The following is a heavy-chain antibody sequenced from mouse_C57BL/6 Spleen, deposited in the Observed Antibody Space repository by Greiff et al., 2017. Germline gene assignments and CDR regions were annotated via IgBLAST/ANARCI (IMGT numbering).Heavy chain of an antibody. J-gene: IGHJ3*01. Sequence: VQLQQPGAELVKPGASVKMSCKASGYTFTSYWITWVKQRPGQGLEWIGDIYPGSGSTNYNEKFKSKATLTVDTSSSTAYMPLSSLTSEDSAVYFCANSRDRYYSWFAYRRPGTLATFS. D-gene: IGHD2-3*01. V-gene: IGHV1-55*01. CDR1: GYTFTSYW. CDR3: ANSRDRYYSWFAY. CDR2: IYPGSGST.